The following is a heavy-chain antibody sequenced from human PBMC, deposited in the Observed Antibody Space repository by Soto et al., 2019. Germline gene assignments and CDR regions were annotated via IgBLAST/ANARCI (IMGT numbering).Heavy chain of an antibody. CDR2: ISAYNGNT. CDR3: ARDRGSYALDD. D-gene: IGHD1-26*01. CDR1: GYTFTSYG. J-gene: IGHJ4*02. V-gene: IGHV1-18*01. Sequence: QVQLVQSGAEVKKPGASVKVSCKASGYTFTSYGIIWVRQAPGQGLEWMGWISAYNGNTNYAQKLQGRVTMTTDTATSTGYMELRSLRSDDTAVYCCARDRGSYALDDWGQGTLVTVSS.